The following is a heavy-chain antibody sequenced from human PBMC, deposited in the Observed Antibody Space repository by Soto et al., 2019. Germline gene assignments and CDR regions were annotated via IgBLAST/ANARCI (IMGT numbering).Heavy chain of an antibody. J-gene: IGHJ4*02. V-gene: IGHV1-8*01. Sequence: QVQLVQSGAEVREPGASVKVSCKASGYSFTSLDINWVRQTAGQGLEWMGWMQPSTGRTGYAQKFQGRVTMTRDTPINTAYMELTPLTSDDTDFYYCARGVSAGVDYWGQGTLVTVSS. CDR3: ARGVSAGVDY. CDR1: GYSFTSLD. D-gene: IGHD1-26*01. CDR2: MQPSTGRT.